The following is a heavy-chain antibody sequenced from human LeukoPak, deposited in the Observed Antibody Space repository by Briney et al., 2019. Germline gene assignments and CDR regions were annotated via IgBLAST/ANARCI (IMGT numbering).Heavy chain of an antibody. J-gene: IGHJ4*02. V-gene: IGHV3-48*03. D-gene: IGHD2-2*01. CDR3: ASQITVPYFDY. CDR1: GLTFSSYE. Sequence: GGSLRLSCAASGLTFSSYEMNWVRQAPGKGLEWVSYLSSSASTISYADSVKGRFTISRDNAKNSLYLQMNSLRAEDTAVYYCASQITVPYFDYWGQGTLVTVSS. CDR2: LSSSASTI.